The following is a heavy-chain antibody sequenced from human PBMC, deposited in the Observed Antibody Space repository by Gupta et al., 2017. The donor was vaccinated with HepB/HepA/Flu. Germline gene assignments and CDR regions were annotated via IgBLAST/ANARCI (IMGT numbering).Heavy chain of an antibody. V-gene: IGHV3-48*03. D-gene: IGHD5-18*01. CDR1: GFTFSSYE. J-gene: IGHJ4*02. CDR2: ISSSGSTI. CDR3: ARDRTPTAMVIGEAPAYFDY. Sequence: EVQLVESGGGLVQPGGSLRLSCAASGFTFSSYEMNWVRQAPGKGLEWVSYISSSGSTIYYADSVKGRFTISRDNAKNSLYLQMNSLRAEDTAVYYCARDRTPTAMVIGEAPAYFDYWGQGTLVTVSS.